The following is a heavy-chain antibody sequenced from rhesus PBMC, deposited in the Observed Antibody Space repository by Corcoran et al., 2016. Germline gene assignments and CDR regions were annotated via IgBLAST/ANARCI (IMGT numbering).Heavy chain of an antibody. V-gene: IGHV4S14*01. CDR1: GGSISGYYY. Sequence: QVQLQESGPGLVKPSETLSLTCAVSGGSISGYYYWSWIRQPPGKGLEWIGSIYGSGGSNYLNPYLKSRVTLSVDTSKNQFSLKLSSVTAADTAVYYCASGYCSSTYCSSFDYWGQGVLVTVSS. D-gene: IGHD2-15*01. CDR3: ASGYCSSTYCSSFDY. J-gene: IGHJ4*01. CDR2: IYGSGGSN.